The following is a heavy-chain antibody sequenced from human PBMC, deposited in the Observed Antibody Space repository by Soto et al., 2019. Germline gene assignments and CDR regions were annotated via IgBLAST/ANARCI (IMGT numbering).Heavy chain of an antibody. CDR2: ISSSSSYT. CDR3: ASFTKSAPGLDY. Sequence: LRLSFAASGFTFSDYYMSWIRQAPGKGLEWVSYISSSSSYTNYADSVKGRFTISRDNAKNSLYLQMNSLRAEDTAVYYCASFTKSAPGLDYWGQGTLVTVSS. J-gene: IGHJ4*02. D-gene: IGHD2-8*01. CDR1: GFTFSDYY. V-gene: IGHV3-11*06.